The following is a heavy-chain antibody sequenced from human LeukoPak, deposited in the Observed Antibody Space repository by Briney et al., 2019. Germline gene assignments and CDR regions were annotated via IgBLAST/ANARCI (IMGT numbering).Heavy chain of an antibody. CDR1: GFTFSNAW. CDR3: TTGRPDYGDYGYYYYYGMDV. J-gene: IGHJ6*02. Sequence: GGSLRLSCAGSGFTFSNAWMTWVRQAPGKGLEWVGRIKSKAVGETIDYAPPVKGRFTISREDSRNTLYLQMNSLKIEDTAIYYCTTGRPDYGDYGYYYYYGMDVWGQGTTVTVSS. CDR2: IKSKAVGETI. D-gene: IGHD4-17*01. V-gene: IGHV3-15*01.